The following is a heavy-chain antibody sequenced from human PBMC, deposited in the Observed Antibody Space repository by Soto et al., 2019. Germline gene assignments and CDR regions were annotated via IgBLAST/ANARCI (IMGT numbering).Heavy chain of an antibody. D-gene: IGHD6-6*01. J-gene: IGHJ3*02. CDR1: GYTFTSYA. CDR2: IHAGNGNT. V-gene: IGHV1-3*01. Sequence: ASVKVSCKASGYTFTSYAMHWVRQAPGQRLEWMGWIHAGNGNTQYSQKFQGRVNITRDTSASTAYMELSSLRSEDTAVYYCARDPDLVGIAARDAFDIWGKGTMVTVSS. CDR3: ARDPDLVGIAARDAFDI.